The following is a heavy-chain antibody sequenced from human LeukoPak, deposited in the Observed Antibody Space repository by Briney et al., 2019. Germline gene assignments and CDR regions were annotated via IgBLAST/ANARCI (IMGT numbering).Heavy chain of an antibody. J-gene: IGHJ4*02. D-gene: IGHD1-1*01. V-gene: IGHV3-11*06. CDR1: GFPSSDYP. Sequence: GGSLRLSCAASGFPSSDYPMNWVRQAPGKGLEWISYIGISSGNTKYADSVKGRFTISGDNAKNSLYLQMNSLRVEDTAVYYCARDHNYAFDNWGQGTLVTVSS. CDR2: IGISSGNT. CDR3: ARDHNYAFDN.